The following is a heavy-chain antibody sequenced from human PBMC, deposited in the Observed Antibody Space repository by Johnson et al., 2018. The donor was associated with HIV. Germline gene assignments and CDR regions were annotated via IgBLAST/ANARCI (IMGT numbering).Heavy chain of an antibody. CDR2: IYSGGST. J-gene: IGHJ3*02. D-gene: IGHD6-13*01. CDR3: ASVLAAAAMGAFDI. Sequence: VQLVESGGGLVQPGGSLRLSCAASGFSVSSKYMSWVRQAPGKGLEWVSVIYSGGSTYYADSVKGRFTISRDNSKNTLYLQMKSLRPEDTAVYYCASVLAAAAMGAFDIWGQGTMVTVSS. V-gene: IGHV3-66*02. CDR1: GFSVSSKY.